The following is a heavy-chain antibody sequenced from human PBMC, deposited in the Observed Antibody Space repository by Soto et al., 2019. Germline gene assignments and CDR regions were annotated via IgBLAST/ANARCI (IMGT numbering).Heavy chain of an antibody. D-gene: IGHD6-6*01. V-gene: IGHV3-30*18. CDR2: ISYDGSNK. J-gene: IGHJ6*02. CDR1: GFPFSSYG. CDR3: AKVLVHYYYYYGMDV. Sequence: GGSLRLSCAASGFPFSSYGMHWVRQAPGKGLEWVAVISYDGSNKYYADSVKGRFTISRDNSKNTLYLQMNSLRAEDTAVYYCAKVLVHYYYYYGMDVWGQGTTVTVSS.